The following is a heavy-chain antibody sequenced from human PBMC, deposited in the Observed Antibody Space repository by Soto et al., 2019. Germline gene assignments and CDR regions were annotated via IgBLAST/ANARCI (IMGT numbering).Heavy chain of an antibody. CDR2: INHSGST. CDR1: GGSFSGYY. Sequence: PSETLSLTCAVYGGSFSGYYWSWTRQPPGKGLEWVGEINHSGSTNYNPSLKSRVTISVDTSKNQFSLKLSSVTAADTAVYYCARARKGAPPCSSTSCYKVGGVYYGMDVWGQGTTVTVSS. J-gene: IGHJ6*02. CDR3: ARARKGAPPCSSTSCYKVGGVYYGMDV. D-gene: IGHD2-2*02. V-gene: IGHV4-34*01.